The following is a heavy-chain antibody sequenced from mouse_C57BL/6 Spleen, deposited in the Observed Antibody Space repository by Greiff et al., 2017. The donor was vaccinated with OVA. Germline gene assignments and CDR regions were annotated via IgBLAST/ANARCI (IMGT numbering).Heavy chain of an antibody. CDR1: GYTFTSYW. Sequence: QVQLQQPGAELVRPGSSVKLSCKASGYTFTSYWMDWVKQRPGQGLEWIGNIYPSDSETHYNQKFKDKATLTVDKSSSTAYMQLSSLTSEDSAVYYCARDFAARGPFAYWGQGTLVTVSA. CDR2: IYPSDSET. V-gene: IGHV1-61*01. J-gene: IGHJ3*01. CDR3: ARDFAARGPFAY. D-gene: IGHD3-1*01.